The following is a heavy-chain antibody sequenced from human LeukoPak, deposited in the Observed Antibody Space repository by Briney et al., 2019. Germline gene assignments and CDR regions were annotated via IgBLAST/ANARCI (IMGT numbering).Heavy chain of an antibody. CDR2: IYTSGST. Sequence: SETLSLTCTASGGSISSYYWSWIRQPPGKGLEWIGRIYTSGSTNYNPSLKSRVTMSVDTSKNQFSLKLSSVTAADTAVYYCARLYDSSGYYYGLYYGMDVWGQGTTVTVSS. J-gene: IGHJ6*02. CDR3: ARLYDSSGYYYGLYYGMDV. V-gene: IGHV4-4*07. D-gene: IGHD3-22*01. CDR1: GGSISSYY.